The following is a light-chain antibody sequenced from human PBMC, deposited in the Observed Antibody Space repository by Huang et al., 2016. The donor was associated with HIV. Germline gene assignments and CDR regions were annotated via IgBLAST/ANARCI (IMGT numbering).Light chain of an antibody. J-gene: IGKJ2*01. CDR2: AAS. V-gene: IGKV1-39*01. CDR1: QSISSY. CDR3: QQAYITPPYT. Sequence: DIQMTQSPSSLSASVGDRVTITCRASQSISSYLNWYQQKPGKAPKLLIYAASNLQRGVPSRFSGSGFGTDFTLTISSLQPEDFATYFCQQAYITPPYTFGQGTKLEIK.